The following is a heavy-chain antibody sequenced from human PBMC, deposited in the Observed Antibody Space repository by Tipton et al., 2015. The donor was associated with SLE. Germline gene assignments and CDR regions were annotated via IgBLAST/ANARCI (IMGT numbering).Heavy chain of an antibody. D-gene: IGHD3-10*01. V-gene: IGHV4-61*09. CDR2: IYPSGST. CDR1: GASVTSGFSY. CDR3: VRDSVGITRGDAFDI. J-gene: IGHJ3*02. Sequence: LRLSCTVSGASVTSGFSYWTWIRQPAGKGLEWIGQIYPSGSTDYNPSLRGRVTISLDSSKNHFSLDLRSVTAADTALYFCVRDSVGITRGDAFDIWGQGTMVTVSS.